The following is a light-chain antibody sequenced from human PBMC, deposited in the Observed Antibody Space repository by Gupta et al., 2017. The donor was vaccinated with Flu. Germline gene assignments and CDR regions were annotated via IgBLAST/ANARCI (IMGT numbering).Light chain of an antibody. J-gene: IGKJ4*01. CDR3: QQYNDWPLS. CDR2: GAS. Sequence: ERATLSCRASQSVSSKVAWYQHKRGQAPRLLIYGASTRASGIPARFSGSGSGTEFTLTISSLQSEDFAVYHCQQYNDWPLSFGGGTKVEIK. CDR1: QSVSSK. V-gene: IGKV3-15*01.